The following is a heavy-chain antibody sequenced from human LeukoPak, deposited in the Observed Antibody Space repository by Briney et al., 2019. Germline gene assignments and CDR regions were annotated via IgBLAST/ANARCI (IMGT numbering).Heavy chain of an antibody. CDR3: ARDPALRGYTYGPARGLDY. D-gene: IGHD5-18*01. V-gene: IGHV1-2*02. CDR2: VNPSTGGT. Sequence: ASVKVSCKASGYTFTGYFVHWVRQAPGQGLEWMGWVNPSTGGTTSAQQFQGRVTMTRDTPISTAYMELSRLGSDDTAVYYCARDPALRGYTYGPARGLDYWGQGTLVTVSS. J-gene: IGHJ4*02. CDR1: GYTFTGYF.